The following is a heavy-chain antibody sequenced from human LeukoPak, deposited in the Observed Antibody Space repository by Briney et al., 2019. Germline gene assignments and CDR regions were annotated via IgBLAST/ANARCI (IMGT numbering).Heavy chain of an antibody. CDR1: GFTFSSYG. J-gene: IGHJ4*02. Sequence: GGSLRLSCAASGFTFSSYGMPRVRQAPGTGLEWAAVIWYDGSNKLYADSLKGRLSISRDNSKNTLYLQMNSLRAEDTAVYYCARDRVKLERRGMYFDYCGQGTLVTVSS. CDR2: IWYDGSNK. V-gene: IGHV3-33*01. D-gene: IGHD1-1*01. CDR3: ARDRVKLERRGMYFDY.